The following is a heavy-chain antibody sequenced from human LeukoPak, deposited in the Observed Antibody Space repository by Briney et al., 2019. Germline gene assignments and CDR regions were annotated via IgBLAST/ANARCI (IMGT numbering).Heavy chain of an antibody. Sequence: GRSLRLSCAASGFTLSSYAMHWVRQAPGKGLEWVAVISYDGSNKYYADSVKGRFTISRDNSKNTLYLQVNSLRAEDTAVYYCARDFSGYGMDVWGQGTTVTVSS. CDR3: ARDFSGYGMDV. V-gene: IGHV3-30-3*01. J-gene: IGHJ6*02. D-gene: IGHD2/OR15-2a*01. CDR2: ISYDGSNK. CDR1: GFTLSSYA.